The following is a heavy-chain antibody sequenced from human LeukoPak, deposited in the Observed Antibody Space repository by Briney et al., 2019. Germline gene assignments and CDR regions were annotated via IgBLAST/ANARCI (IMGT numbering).Heavy chain of an antibody. CDR1: GGSFSGYY. J-gene: IGHJ3*02. V-gene: IGHV4-34*01. D-gene: IGHD3-10*01. CDR2: INHSGST. CDR3: ARRGVAWKETYYYGSGSYYNI. Sequence: SETLSLTCAVYGGSFSGYYWSWIRQPPGKGLEWIGEINHSGSTNYNPSLKSRVTISVDTSKNQLSLKLSSVTAADTAVYYCARRGVAWKETYYYGSGSYYNIWGQGTMVTVSS.